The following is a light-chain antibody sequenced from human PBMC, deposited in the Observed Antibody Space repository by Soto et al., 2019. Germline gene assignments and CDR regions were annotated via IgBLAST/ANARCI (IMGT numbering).Light chain of an antibody. Sequence: EIVLTQSPGTLSLSPEERATLSCGASQSVTSNYLAWYQQKPGQAPRLLIYGASRRATGVPDRFIGSGSGTDFTLTISSLEPEDLAVYYCQHYITSLTTFGQGTKVEVK. CDR2: GAS. CDR1: QSVTSNY. CDR3: QHYITSLTT. V-gene: IGKV3-20*01. J-gene: IGKJ1*01.